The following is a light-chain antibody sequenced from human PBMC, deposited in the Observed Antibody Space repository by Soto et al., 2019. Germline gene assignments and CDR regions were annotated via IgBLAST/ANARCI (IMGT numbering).Light chain of an antibody. Sequence: QSALTQPASVSGSPGQSITISCTGTSGDVGSYNYVSWYQQHPGKAPKLMIYDVSDRPSGVSNRFSGSKSGNTASLTISGLQAEDEANYYCSSHTTSNTLVFGGGTKLTVL. J-gene: IGLJ2*01. CDR3: SSHTTSNTLV. CDR1: SGDVGSYNY. CDR2: DVS. V-gene: IGLV2-14*03.